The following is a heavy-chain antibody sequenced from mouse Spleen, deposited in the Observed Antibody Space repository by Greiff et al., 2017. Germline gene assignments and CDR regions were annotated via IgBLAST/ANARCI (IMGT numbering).Heavy chain of an antibody. CDR3: ARRGLTGNGGFAY. J-gene: IGHJ3*01. CDR2: ILPGSGST. CDR1: GYTFTGYW. Sequence: QVQLQQSGAELMKPGASVKLSCKATGYTFTGYWIEWVKQRPGHGLEWIGEILPGSGSTNYNEKFKGKATFTADTSSNTAYMQLSSLTTEDSAIYYCARRGLTGNGGFAYWGQGTLVTVSA. D-gene: IGHD4-1*01. V-gene: IGHV1-9*01.